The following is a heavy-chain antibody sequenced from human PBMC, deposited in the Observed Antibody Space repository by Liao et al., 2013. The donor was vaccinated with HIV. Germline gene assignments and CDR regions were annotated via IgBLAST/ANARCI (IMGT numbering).Heavy chain of an antibody. V-gene: IGHV4-30-2*01. CDR2: FYHSGTT. CDR3: ARAVSSDNYNDAF. J-gene: IGHJ3*01. D-gene: IGHD3-3*01. Sequence: QVQLQESGSGLVEPSQTLSLTCTVSGASLSYGGYSWSWIRQTPGKGLEWIGYFYHSGTTFYNPSLMSRVSISVDRSRNQFSLRLTSVTAADTAVYFCARAVSSDNYNDAF. CDR1: GASLSYGGYS.